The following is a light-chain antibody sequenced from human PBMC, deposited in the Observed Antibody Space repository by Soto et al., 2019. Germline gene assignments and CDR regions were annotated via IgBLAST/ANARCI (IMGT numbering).Light chain of an antibody. CDR2: EDN. Sequence: QSALTQPASVSGSPGQSITISCTGTSSDVGSYNLVSWYQQHPGNAPKLMIYEDNQRPSGVSNRFSGSKSGNTASLTISGLQAEDEADYFCCSYAGSRTHVVFGGGTKLTVL. J-gene: IGLJ2*01. CDR1: SSDVGSYNL. V-gene: IGLV2-23*01. CDR3: CSYAGSRTHVV.